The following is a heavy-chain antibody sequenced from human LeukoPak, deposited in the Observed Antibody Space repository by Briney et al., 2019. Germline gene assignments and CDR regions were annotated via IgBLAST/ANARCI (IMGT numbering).Heavy chain of an antibody. CDR2: MNQDGNEK. Sequence: PGGSLRLSCAASGFTFSSYWMSWVRQAPGKGLEWVANMNQDGNEKRYVDSVKGRFTISRDNAKNLLFLQMSNMRVEDTGVYYCARDVDRRDDPWGQGILVTVSS. V-gene: IGHV3-7*01. CDR1: GFTFSSYW. D-gene: IGHD3-9*01. CDR3: ARDVDRRDDP. J-gene: IGHJ5*02.